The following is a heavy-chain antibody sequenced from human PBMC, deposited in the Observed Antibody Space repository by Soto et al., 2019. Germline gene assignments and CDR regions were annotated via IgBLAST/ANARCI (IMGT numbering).Heavy chain of an antibody. Sequence: GGSLRLSCAASGFTFFSYGMHWVRQAPGKGLEWVVVISYDGSNKYYGDSVKGRFTISRDNSKNTLYLQMNSLRADDTAVYYCAKDRAGDIYVAARNGLDYWGQGTLVTVSS. CDR3: AKDRAGDIYVAARNGLDY. V-gene: IGHV3-30*18. CDR1: GFTFFSYG. D-gene: IGHD6-6*01. J-gene: IGHJ4*02. CDR2: ISYDGSNK.